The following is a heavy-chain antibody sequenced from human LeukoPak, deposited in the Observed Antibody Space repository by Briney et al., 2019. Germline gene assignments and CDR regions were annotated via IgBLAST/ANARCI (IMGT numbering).Heavy chain of an antibody. J-gene: IGHJ4*02. D-gene: IGHD3-10*01. V-gene: IGHV1-24*01. CDR2: FDPEDGET. Sequence: ASVNVSCKFSGYTLTELSMHWVRQPRGKGLEGVGGFDPEDGETIYAQKFQGRVTMTEDTSTDTAYMELSSLRSGDTAVYYCATRMYSSGSYSYYFDYWGQGTLVTVSS. CDR3: ATRMYSSGSYSYYFDY. CDR1: GYTLTELS.